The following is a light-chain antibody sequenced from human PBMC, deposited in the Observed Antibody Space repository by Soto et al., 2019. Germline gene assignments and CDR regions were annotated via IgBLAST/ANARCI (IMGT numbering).Light chain of an antibody. V-gene: IGKV3-20*01. CDR2: GAS. J-gene: IGKJ4*01. CDR3: HQYGTTPLT. Sequence: EIVLTQSPGTLSLSPGESATLSCRASQSVSSNYLAWYQQKPGQAPRLLIYGASRRATGSPDGFSGSGSGTDFTLTITRLEPEDFAVYYCHQYGTTPLTFGGGTKVEIK. CDR1: QSVSSNY.